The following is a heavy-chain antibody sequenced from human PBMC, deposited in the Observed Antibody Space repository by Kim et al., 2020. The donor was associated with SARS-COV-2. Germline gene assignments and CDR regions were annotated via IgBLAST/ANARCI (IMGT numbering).Heavy chain of an antibody. CDR3: AKESDILINDVDDYYFGMGV. J-gene: IGHJ6*02. CDR1: GFTFRKYG. CDR2: IWSDGNNK. D-gene: IGHD3-9*01. V-gene: IGHV3-33*06. Sequence: GGSLRLSCAASGFTFRKYGMHWVRQAPGRGLEWVAVIWSDGNNKDYAGSVKGRFTVSRENSKNTMYLQMNSLRAEDTATYYCAKESDILINDVDDYYFGMGVWGQGTTVTISS.